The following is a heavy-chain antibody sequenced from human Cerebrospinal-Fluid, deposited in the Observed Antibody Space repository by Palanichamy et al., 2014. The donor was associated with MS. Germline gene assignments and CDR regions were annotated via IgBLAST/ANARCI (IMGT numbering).Heavy chain of an antibody. CDR2: ITQSGTT. CDR1: GGALSGYY. D-gene: IGHD2-21*01. J-gene: IGHJ4*02. V-gene: IGHV4-34*02. CDR3: SRGALVATHVFDY. Sequence: QVQLQQWGAGLVKPAETLSLTCGVYGGALSGYYWSWIRQPPGKGLEWIGEITQSGTTNYNPSLKGRVTISLDTSNSQFSLRLNSATAADTALYYCSRGALVATHVFDYWGQGNLVTVSS.